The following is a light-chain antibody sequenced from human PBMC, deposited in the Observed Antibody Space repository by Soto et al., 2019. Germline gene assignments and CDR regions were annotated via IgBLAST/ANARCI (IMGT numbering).Light chain of an antibody. CDR1: SSDVGAYNY. V-gene: IGLV2-14*01. J-gene: IGLJ2*01. CDR2: DVI. CDR3: PSYTSSSTVV. Sequence: QSALTQPASVSGSPGQSITISCTGTSSDVGAYNYVSWYQQHPGKAPKLMIYDVIDRPSGVSNRFSGSKSGNTASLTISGLQSEDEADYYCPSYTSSSTVVFGGGTKVTAL.